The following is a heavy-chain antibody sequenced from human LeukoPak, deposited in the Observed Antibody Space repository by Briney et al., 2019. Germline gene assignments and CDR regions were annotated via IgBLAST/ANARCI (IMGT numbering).Heavy chain of an antibody. CDR1: GFSFSSYN. J-gene: IGHJ4*02. D-gene: IGHD2-8*01. CDR3: AREVPGPNPPYYFDP. CDR2: ISTSRTM. Sequence: GGSLRLSCAASGFSFSSYNMNWVRQAPGKGLEWVSYISTSRTMYYADSVKGRFTISRDNTKNSLFLQMNSLRAEDTAVYYCAREVPGPNPPYYFDPGGQETLVTVSS. V-gene: IGHV3-48*01.